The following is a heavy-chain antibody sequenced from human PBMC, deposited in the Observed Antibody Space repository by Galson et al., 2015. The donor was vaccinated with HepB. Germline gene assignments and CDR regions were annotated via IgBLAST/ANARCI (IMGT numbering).Heavy chain of an antibody. Sequence: SLRLSCAASGFTFSSYAMSWVRQAPGKGLEWVSAISGSGGSTYYADSVKGRFTISRDNSKNTLYLQMNSLRAEDTAVYYCAKDGNDSNYDYYYYYYMDVWGKGTTVTVSS. CDR1: GFTFSSYA. D-gene: IGHD4-11*01. V-gene: IGHV3-23*01. CDR2: ISGSGGST. CDR3: AKDGNDSNYDYYYYYYMDV. J-gene: IGHJ6*03.